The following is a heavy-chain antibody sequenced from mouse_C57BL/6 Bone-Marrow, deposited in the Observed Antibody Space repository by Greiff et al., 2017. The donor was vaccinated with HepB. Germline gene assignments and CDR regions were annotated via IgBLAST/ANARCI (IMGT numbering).Heavy chain of an antibody. CDR1: GFTFSSYA. V-gene: IGHV5-9-1*02. D-gene: IGHD1-1*01. CDR3: TRDYGSSYWYFDV. J-gene: IGHJ1*03. CDR2: ISSGGDYI. Sequence: EVQLVESGEGLVKPGGSLKLSCAASGFTFSSYAMSWVRQTPEKRLEWVAYISSGGDYIYYADTVKGRFTISRDNARNTLDLQMSSLKSEDTAMYYCTRDYGSSYWYFDVWGTGTTVTVSS.